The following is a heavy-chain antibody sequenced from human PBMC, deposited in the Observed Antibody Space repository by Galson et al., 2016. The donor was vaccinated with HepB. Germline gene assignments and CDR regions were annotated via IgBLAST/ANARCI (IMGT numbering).Heavy chain of an antibody. J-gene: IGHJ6*02. V-gene: IGHV3-30*18. CDR1: GFTFSSYG. CDR2: VSFDGSQQ. Sequence: LSCAASGFTFSSYGMHWVRQAPGQGLEWVAVVSFDGSQQYYPDSVKGRFAISRDNSKNTLFLHVSSLSSEDTAVNYCAKGLYNDFCSGFPPYDHYVIDVWGQGTTVTVSS. D-gene: IGHD3-3*01. CDR3: AKGLYNDFCSGFPPYDHYVIDV.